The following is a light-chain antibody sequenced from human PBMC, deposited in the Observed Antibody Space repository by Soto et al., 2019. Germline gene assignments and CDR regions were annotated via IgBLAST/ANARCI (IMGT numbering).Light chain of an antibody. CDR1: SSDVGGYKY. V-gene: IGLV2-14*01. CDR3: CSYAGSYTLL. CDR2: EVS. J-gene: IGLJ2*01. Sequence: QSALTQPASVSGSPGQSITISCTGTSSDVGGYKYVSWYQQHPDKAPKLIIFEVSNRPSGISSRFSGSKSGTTASLTISGLQAEDEADYYCCSYAGSYTLLFGGGTKLTVL.